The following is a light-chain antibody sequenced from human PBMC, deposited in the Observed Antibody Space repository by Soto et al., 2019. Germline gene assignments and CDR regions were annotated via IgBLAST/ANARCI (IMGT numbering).Light chain of an antibody. CDR1: SSDVGAYIY. CDR2: EVN. CDR3: SAYSDSDTKV. V-gene: IGLV2-14*03. Sequence: QSVLTQPASVSGSPGQSITISCGGTSSDVGAYIYVSWYQQFPGKAPKLILYEVNNRPSGVSNRFSGSKSDTTASLTISGLQPEDEADYYCSAYSDSDTKVFGTGTKVTVL. J-gene: IGLJ1*01.